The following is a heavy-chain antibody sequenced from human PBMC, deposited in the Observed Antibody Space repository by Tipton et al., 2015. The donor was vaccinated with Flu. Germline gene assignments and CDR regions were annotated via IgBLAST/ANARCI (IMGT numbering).Heavy chain of an antibody. Sequence: TLSLTCSVSGYSITSGYYWGWFRQPPGKGLEWIGSISHGGGTYTNPSLKGQVVLSVDASMSKNEFSLTMTSVTASDTAVYYCARGPRGDTAMVSLGYWGPGILVTVSS. CDR2: ISHGGGT. CDR1: GYSITSGYY. V-gene: IGHV4-38-2*02. D-gene: IGHD5-18*01. CDR3: ARGPRGDTAMVSLGY. J-gene: IGHJ4*01.